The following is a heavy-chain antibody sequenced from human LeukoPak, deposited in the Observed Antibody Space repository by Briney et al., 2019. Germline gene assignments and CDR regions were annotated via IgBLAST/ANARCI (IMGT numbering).Heavy chain of an antibody. Sequence: ASVKVSCKASGYTFTGYYMHWVRQALGQGLELMGWINPKSGGTNYAQKFQSRVTMTRDTSISAAYMELSSLRSEDTAVYYCARARPGYYFDYWGQGTLVTVSS. CDR1: GYTFTGYY. CDR2: INPKSGGT. D-gene: IGHD1-14*01. J-gene: IGHJ4*02. V-gene: IGHV1-2*02. CDR3: ARARPGYYFDY.